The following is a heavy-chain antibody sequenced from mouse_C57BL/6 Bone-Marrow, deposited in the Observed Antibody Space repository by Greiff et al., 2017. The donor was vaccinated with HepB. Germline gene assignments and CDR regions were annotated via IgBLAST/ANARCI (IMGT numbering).Heavy chain of an antibody. J-gene: IGHJ3*01. Sequence: ESGPGLVKPSQSLSLTCSVTGYSITSGYYWNWIRQFPGNKLEWMGYISYDGSNNYNPSLKNRISITRDTSKNQFFLKLNSVTTEDTATYYCARGGNDGYLFAYWGQGTLVTVSA. CDR1: GYSITSGYY. D-gene: IGHD2-3*01. CDR3: ARGGNDGYLFAY. V-gene: IGHV3-6*01. CDR2: ISYDGSN.